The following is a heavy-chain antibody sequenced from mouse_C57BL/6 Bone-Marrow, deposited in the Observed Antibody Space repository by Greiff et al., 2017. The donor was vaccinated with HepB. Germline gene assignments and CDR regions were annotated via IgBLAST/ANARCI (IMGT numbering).Heavy chain of an antibody. D-gene: IGHD1-1*01. J-gene: IGHJ2*01. Sequence: VKLQESGAELVRPGASVKLSCKASGYTFTDYYINWVKQRPGQGLEWIARIYPGSGNTYYNEKFKGKATLTAEKSSSTAYMQLSSLTSEDSAVYFCARGYGSSQYYFDYWGQGTTLTVSS. CDR2: IYPGSGNT. CDR1: GYTFTDYY. V-gene: IGHV1-76*01. CDR3: ARGYGSSQYYFDY.